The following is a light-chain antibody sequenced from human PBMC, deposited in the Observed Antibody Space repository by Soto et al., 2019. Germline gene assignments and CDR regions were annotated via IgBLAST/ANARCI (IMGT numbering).Light chain of an antibody. J-gene: IGKJ1*01. CDR3: QQYTGYST. Sequence: DIQMSQFPSTLSASVGDRVTITCRASQSISSWLAWYPQKPGKATTLLIYTAPTLQSGVPSRFSGSVSGTEFTLTIGSLQHYDFATDYCQQYTGYSTFGQGTKVEIK. CDR1: QSISSW. V-gene: IGKV1-5*03. CDR2: TAP.